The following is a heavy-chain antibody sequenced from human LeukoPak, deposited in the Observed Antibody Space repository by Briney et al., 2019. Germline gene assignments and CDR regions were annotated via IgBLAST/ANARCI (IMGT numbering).Heavy chain of an antibody. CDR2: IYYTGST. J-gene: IGHJ4*02. D-gene: IGHD5-12*01. Sequence: PSETLSLTCTVSGGSISSYYWSWIRQPPGKGLEWIGYIYYTGSTNYNPSLKSRVTISVDTSKNQFSLKLSSVTAADTAVYYCARDRGDGYDYFWDYWGQGTLVTVSS. CDR1: GGSISSYY. V-gene: IGHV4-59*01. CDR3: ARDRGDGYDYFWDY.